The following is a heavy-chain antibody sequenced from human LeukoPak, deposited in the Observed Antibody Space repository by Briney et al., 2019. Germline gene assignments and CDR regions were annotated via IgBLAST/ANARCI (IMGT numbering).Heavy chain of an antibody. CDR1: GGSISSSY. CDR3: ARHASGGGRVPFEY. J-gene: IGHJ4*02. Sequence: SETLSLTCTVAGGSISSSYCNWIRQPAGKGLEWIGRIFTTGSTTYNPSLKSRLTMSVDTTKNQFFLKLNSVTAADTAVYYCARHASGGGRVPFEYWGQGTLVAVSS. V-gene: IGHV4-4*07. CDR2: IFTTGST. D-gene: IGHD4-23*01.